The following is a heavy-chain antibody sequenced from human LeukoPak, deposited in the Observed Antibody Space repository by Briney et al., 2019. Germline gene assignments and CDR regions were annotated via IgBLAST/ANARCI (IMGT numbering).Heavy chain of an antibody. J-gene: IGHJ4*02. CDR3: AKDRSGARYFDY. CDR2: INHSGST. V-gene: IGHV4-34*01. Sequence: SETLSLTCAVYGGSFRGYSWSWIRQPPGKGLEWIGEINHSGSTSYNPSLKSRVTISLDTSKNQYSLRLSSVTAADTAVYYCAKDRSGARYFDYWGQGTLVTVSS. CDR1: GGSFRGYS.